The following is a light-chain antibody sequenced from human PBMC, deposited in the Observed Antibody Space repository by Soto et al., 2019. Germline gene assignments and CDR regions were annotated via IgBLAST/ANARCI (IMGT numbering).Light chain of an antibody. CDR1: QSVSSRS. J-gene: IGKJ1*01. Sequence: EIVLTQSPGTLSLSPGERATLSCRASQSVSSRSLAWYQQKPGQAPRLLMYGASSRATGIPDRLSGSGSGTDFTLTINRLEPEDFAVYYCQQYDISPQAFGQGTKVDIK. V-gene: IGKV3-20*01. CDR3: QQYDISPQA. CDR2: GAS.